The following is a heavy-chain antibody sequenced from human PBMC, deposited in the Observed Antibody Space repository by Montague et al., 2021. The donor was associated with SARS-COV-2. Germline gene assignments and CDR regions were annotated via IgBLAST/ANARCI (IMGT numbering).Heavy chain of an antibody. J-gene: IGHJ4*02. CDR3: ARGRQHINMVVVVVTGGEYYFDX. D-gene: IGHD3-22*01. V-gene: IGHV4-34*01. Sequence: SETLSLTCAVYDGSFSDYSWTWIRQPPGKGLEWIGEINHRGSTNYNPSLKSRVTISVDTSKNQFSLKMTSVTAADTAVYYCARGRQHINMVVVVVTGGEYYFDXWGQGTLVAVPS. CDR1: DGSFSDYS. CDR2: INHRGST.